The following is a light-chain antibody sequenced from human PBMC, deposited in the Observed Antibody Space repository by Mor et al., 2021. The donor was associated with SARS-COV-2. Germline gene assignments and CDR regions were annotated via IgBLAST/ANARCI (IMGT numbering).Light chain of an antibody. CDR2: NT. CDR3: AVWDDNLNAFL. Sequence: NTQRPSRVPDRFSGSKSGTSASLAVSGLQPEDEAEYFCAVWDDNLNAFLFGTGTKLTVL. J-gene: IGLJ1*01. V-gene: IGLV1-44*01.